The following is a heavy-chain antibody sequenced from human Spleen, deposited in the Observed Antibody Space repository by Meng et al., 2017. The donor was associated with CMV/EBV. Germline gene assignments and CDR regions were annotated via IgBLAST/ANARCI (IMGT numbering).Heavy chain of an antibody. J-gene: IGHJ4*02. CDR2: ISYDGSNK. CDR3: ARDEKPDIVVVVAAPDY. D-gene: IGHD2-15*01. V-gene: IGHV3-30*04. CDR1: FTVSSYA. Sequence: FTVSSYAMHGVRQAPGKGLEWVAVISYDGSNKYYADSVKGRFTISRDNSKNTLYLQMNSLRAEDTAVYYCARDEKPDIVVVVAAPDYWGQGTLVTVSS.